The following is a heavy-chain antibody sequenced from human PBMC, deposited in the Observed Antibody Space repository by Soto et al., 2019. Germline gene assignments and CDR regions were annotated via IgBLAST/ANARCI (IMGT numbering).Heavy chain of an antibody. V-gene: IGHV1-69*08. D-gene: IGHD4-4*01. J-gene: IGHJ5*02. Sequence: QVQLVQSGAEVKKPGSSVKVSCKASGGTFSNYTITWVRQAPGKGLEWMGRIIPIIGIINYAQKFQGRVTISADKFTGTAYMELTGLRSDDTAVYYCAGDPDSHYNDSHASSYPWGQGTLVTVSS. CDR2: IIPIIGII. CDR3: AGDPDSHYNDSHASSYP. CDR1: GGTFSNYT.